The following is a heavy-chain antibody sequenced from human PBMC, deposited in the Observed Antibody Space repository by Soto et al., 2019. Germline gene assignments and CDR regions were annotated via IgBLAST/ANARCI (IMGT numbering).Heavy chain of an antibody. CDR2: ISYTGST. CDR3: ARDMAGGNWFDP. CDR1: GGSFRGGGYY. Sequence: QVQLQESGPGLVKPSQTLSLTCTVSGGSFRGGGYYWSWIRQHPGKGLEWVGYISYTGSTYYNPSLKSRITISVDTSTNQFSLKLSSVTAADTALYYCARDMAGGNWFDPWGQGTLFTVSS. J-gene: IGHJ5*02. D-gene: IGHD6-19*01. V-gene: IGHV4-31*03.